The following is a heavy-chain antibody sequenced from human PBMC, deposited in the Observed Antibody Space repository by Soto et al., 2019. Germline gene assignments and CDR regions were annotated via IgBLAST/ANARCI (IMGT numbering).Heavy chain of an antibody. Sequence: ASVKVSCKASGYTFTSYYIHWVRQAPGQGLEWMGIINPSGGSTSYAQKFQGRVTMTRDTSTSTVYMELSSLRSEDTAVYYCASRSVSSSSDYYGMDVWGQGTTVTVSS. D-gene: IGHD6-6*01. J-gene: IGHJ6*02. CDR2: INPSGGST. CDR3: ASRSVSSSSDYYGMDV. V-gene: IGHV1-46*01. CDR1: GYTFTSYY.